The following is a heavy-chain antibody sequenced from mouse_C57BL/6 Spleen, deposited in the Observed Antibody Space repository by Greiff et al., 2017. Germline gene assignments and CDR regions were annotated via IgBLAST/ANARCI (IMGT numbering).Heavy chain of an antibody. J-gene: IGHJ3*01. CDR1: EYEFPSHD. CDR3: ARHGFYDGYSWFAY. V-gene: IGHV5-2*01. Sequence: DVKLVESGGGLVQPGESLKLSCESNEYEFPSHDMSWVRKTPEKRLELVAAINSDGGSTYYPDTMEIRFIISRDNTKKTLYLQMSSLRSEDTALYYCARHGFYDGYSWFAYWGQGTLVTVSA. CDR2: INSDGGST. D-gene: IGHD2-3*01.